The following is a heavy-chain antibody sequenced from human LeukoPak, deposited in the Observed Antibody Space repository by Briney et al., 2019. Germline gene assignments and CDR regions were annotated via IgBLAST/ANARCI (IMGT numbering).Heavy chain of an antibody. V-gene: IGHV3-7*01. D-gene: IGHD2-8*02. J-gene: IGHJ4*02. CDR3: ARAPATNEWRCMDY. CDR2: IKQDGSEK. Sequence: GGSLRLSCAASGFTFSNYWMGWVRQAPGRGLEWVANIKQDGSEKRYVDPVKGRFTISRDNAKNSLYLQMNSLRAEDTAVYYCARAPATNEWRCMDYWGQGTLVTVSS. CDR1: GFTFSNYW.